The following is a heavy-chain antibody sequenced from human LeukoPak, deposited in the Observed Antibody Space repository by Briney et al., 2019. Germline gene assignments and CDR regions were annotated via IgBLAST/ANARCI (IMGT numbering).Heavy chain of an antibody. D-gene: IGHD1-26*01. CDR2: ITDDATT. V-gene: IGHV3-74*03. Sequence: GGSLRLSCAASGFTFSSAWMHWVRQAPGTGLVWVSRITDDATTTYADSVKGRFTISRDNAKNILYLQMNSLRAEDTAVYYCVRDRVGPDYWGQGALVTVSS. CDR3: VRDRVGPDY. J-gene: IGHJ4*02. CDR1: GFTFSSAW.